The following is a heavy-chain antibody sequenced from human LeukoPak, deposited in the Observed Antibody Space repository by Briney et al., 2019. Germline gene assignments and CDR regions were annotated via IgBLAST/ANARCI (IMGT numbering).Heavy chain of an antibody. CDR3: ARDYLDDLWSGYYIY. V-gene: IGHV1-2*02. J-gene: IGHJ4*02. CDR2: INPNSGGT. D-gene: IGHD3-3*01. Sequence: GASVKVSCKASGYTFTGYYMHWVRQAPGQGLEWMGWINPNSGGTNYAQKFQGRVTMTRDTSISTAYMELSRLRSDDTAVYYCARDYLDDLWSGYYIYWGQGTLVTVSS. CDR1: GYTFTGYY.